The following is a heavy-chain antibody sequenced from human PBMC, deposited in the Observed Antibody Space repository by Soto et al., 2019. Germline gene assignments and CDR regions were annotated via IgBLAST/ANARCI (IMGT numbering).Heavy chain of an antibody. V-gene: IGHV4-61*05. CDR3: ARQDREFAY. Sequence: SETLSLTCTFSGGPISSSSYYWGWIRQPPGKGLEWIGCIYYSGSTNYNPSLKSRVTISVDTSKNQFSLKLSSVTAADTAVYYCARQDREFAYWGQGTLVTVSS. D-gene: IGHD2-15*01. J-gene: IGHJ4*02. CDR1: GGPISSSSYY. CDR2: IYYSGST.